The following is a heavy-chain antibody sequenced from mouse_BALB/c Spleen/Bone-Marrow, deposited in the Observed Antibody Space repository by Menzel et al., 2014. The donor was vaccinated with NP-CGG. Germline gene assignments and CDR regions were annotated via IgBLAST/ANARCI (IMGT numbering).Heavy chain of an antibody. J-gene: IGHJ4*01. CDR3: ARRGYAMDY. CDR2: SNPSNGGS. CDR1: GYTFSNYY. V-gene: IGHV1S81*02. Sequence: QVQLQQSGAELVKPGASVKLSCKASGYTFSNYYMYWVKQRPGQGLEWIGESNPSNGGSNFNEKFKSKATLTVDKSSSTAYMQLSSLTSEDSAVYYCARRGYAMDYWGQGTSVTVSS.